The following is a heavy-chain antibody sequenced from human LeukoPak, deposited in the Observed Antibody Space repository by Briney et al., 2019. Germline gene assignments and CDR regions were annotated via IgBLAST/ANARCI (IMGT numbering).Heavy chain of an antibody. CDR2: IYYTGST. CDR3: VRYSYYLYYFGVDV. V-gene: IGHV4-59*01. D-gene: IGHD1-26*01. CDR1: GGSIGTYY. J-gene: IGHJ6*02. Sequence: PSETLSLTCTISGGSIGTYYWSWIRQPPGKGLEWIGYIYYTGSTNYNPSLKSRVNMSLDTSKNQFSLNLSSLTAADTAVYYCVRYSYYLYYFGVDVWGQGTTVNVSS.